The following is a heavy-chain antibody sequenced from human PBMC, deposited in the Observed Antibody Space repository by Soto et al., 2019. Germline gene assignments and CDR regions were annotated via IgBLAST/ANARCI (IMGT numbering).Heavy chain of an antibody. CDR1: GGSISSYY. D-gene: IGHD3-9*01. V-gene: IGHV4-59*01. CDR2: IYYSGST. Sequence: QVQLQESGPGLVKPSETLSLTCTVSGGSISSYYWSWIRQPPGKGLEWIGYIYYSGSTNYNPSLKSRVTISVDTSKIQFSLKLSSVTAADTAVYYCAKSAGYYDILSPLLFDPWGQGTLVTVSS. J-gene: IGHJ5*02. CDR3: AKSAGYYDILSPLLFDP.